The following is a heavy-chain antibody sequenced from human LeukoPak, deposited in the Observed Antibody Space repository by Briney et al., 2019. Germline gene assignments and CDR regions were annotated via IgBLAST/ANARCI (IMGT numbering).Heavy chain of an antibody. J-gene: IGHJ4*02. D-gene: IGHD6-13*01. V-gene: IGHV3-7*01. CDR3: AILRTASDDY. CDR2: IKQDGSER. CDR1: GFISSYW. Sequence: GSLRVSCAASGFISSYWMTWVRPAPGKRLEWVANIKQDGSERYYVDSVKGRFTISRDNAKNSLYLQMDSLRAEDTAVYYCAILRTASDDYWGQGTLVTVSS.